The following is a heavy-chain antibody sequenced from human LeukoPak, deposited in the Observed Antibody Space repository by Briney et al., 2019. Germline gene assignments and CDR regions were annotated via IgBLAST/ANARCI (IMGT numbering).Heavy chain of an antibody. V-gene: IGHV1-18*01. CDR3: ARVAPYYYDSSGYYGSDY. J-gene: IGHJ4*02. CDR2: ISAYNGNT. D-gene: IGHD3-22*01. CDR1: GYTFTSYG. Sequence: GASVKVSCKASGYTFTSYGISWVRQAPRQGLEWMGWISAYNGNTNYAQNLQGRVTMTTDTSTSTAYMELRSLRSDDTAVYYCARVAPYYYDSSGYYGSDYWGQGTLVTVSS.